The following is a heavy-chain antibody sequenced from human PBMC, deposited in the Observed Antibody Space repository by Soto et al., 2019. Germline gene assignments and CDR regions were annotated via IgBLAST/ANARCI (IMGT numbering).Heavy chain of an antibody. J-gene: IGHJ6*02. V-gene: IGHV6-1*01. D-gene: IGHD2-2*01. Sequence: SQTLSLTCAISGDSVSSNSAAWNWIRQSPSRGLEWLGRTYYRSKWYNDYAGSVRGRITINPDTSNNQFSLQLNSVTPEDTAVYYCARVVPAAMRLYYYGMDVWGQGTTVTVSS. CDR2: TYYRSKWYN. CDR1: GDSVSSNSAA. CDR3: ARVVPAAMRLYYYGMDV.